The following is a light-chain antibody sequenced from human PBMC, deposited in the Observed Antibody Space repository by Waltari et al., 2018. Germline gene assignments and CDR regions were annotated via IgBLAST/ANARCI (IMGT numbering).Light chain of an antibody. V-gene: IGKV3-20*01. CDR2: GAS. CDR3: QQYGSSPPMYT. Sequence: EIVLTQSPGTLSLSPGERATLSCRASQSVSSAYLAWYQQNPGQAPRLLIYGASSRATGIPDRFSGSGSGTDFTLTISRLEAEDCAVYYCQQYGSSPPMYTFGQGTKLEIK. J-gene: IGKJ2*01. CDR1: QSVSSAY.